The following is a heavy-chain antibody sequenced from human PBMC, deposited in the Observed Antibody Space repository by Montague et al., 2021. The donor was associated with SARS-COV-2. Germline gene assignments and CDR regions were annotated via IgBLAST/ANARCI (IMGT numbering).Heavy chain of an antibody. D-gene: IGHD3-3*01. CDR3: ASGYRRMTIFGVVIYDAFDI. J-gene: IGHJ3*02. CDR2: IYHSGST. V-gene: IGHV4-4*02. CDR1: GGSISSSNW. Sequence: SETLSLTCAVSGGSISSSNWWSWVRQPPGKGLEWIGEIYHSGSTNYNPSLKSLVTISVHKSKNQFSLRLSSVTAADTAVYYGASGYRRMTIFGVVIYDAFDIWGQGTTVTVSS.